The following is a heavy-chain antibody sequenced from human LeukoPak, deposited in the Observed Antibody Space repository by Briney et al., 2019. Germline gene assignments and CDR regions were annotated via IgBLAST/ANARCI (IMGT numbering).Heavy chain of an antibody. D-gene: IGHD1-7*01. Sequence: SVKVSCKASGGTFSSYAISWVRQAPGQGLEWMGGIIPIFGTANYAQKFQGRVTITADESTSTAYMELSSLRSEDTAVYYCATDLTGTTYWFDPWGQGTLVTVSS. CDR1: GGTFSSYA. V-gene: IGHV1-69*13. J-gene: IGHJ5*02. CDR2: IIPIFGTA. CDR3: ATDLTGTTYWFDP.